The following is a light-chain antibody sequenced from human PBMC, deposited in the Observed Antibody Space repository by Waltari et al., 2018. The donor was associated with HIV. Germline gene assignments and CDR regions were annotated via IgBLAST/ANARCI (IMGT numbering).Light chain of an antibody. CDR1: QSISTNY. CDR2: GVS. V-gene: IGKV3-20*01. CDR3: QQYAISPPMYT. Sequence: EIVLMQSPGTLSLSPGESATLSCTASQSISTNYLAWYQQKPGQAPRLLIYGVSGRATGIPDRFSGSGSETDFTLTISRLEPEDFAVYYCQQYAISPPMYTFGQGTKLELK. J-gene: IGKJ2*01.